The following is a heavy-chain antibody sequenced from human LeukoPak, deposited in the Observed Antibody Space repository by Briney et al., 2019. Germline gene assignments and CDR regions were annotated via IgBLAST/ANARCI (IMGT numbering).Heavy chain of an antibody. V-gene: IGHV4-39*01. J-gene: IGHJ4*02. CDR3: ARHPYYGGNSGFDY. CDR2: IFYSGSS. Sequence: SETLSLTCTVSGGSISSGSYYWGWIRQPPGKGLEWIGSIFYSGSSYFNPSLQRRVTLSVDTSKNQFSLKLSSVTAADTAVYYCARHPYYGGNSGFDYWGQETLVTVSS. D-gene: IGHD4-23*01. CDR1: GGSISSGSYY.